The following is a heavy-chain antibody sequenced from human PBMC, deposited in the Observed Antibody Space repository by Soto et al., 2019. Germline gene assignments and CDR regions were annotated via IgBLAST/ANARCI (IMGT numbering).Heavy chain of an antibody. Sequence: SVKVSCKASGGTFSSYAISWVRQAPGQGLEWMGGIIPIFGTANYAQKFQGRVTITADESTSTAYMELSSLRSEDTAVYYCARDREDTAMAPFDSWGQGTLVTVSS. J-gene: IGHJ4*02. CDR3: ARDREDTAMAPFDS. D-gene: IGHD5-18*01. CDR1: GGTFSSYA. V-gene: IGHV1-69*13. CDR2: IIPIFGTA.